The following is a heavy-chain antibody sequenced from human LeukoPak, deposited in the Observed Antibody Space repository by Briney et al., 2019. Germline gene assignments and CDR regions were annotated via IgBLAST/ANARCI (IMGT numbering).Heavy chain of an antibody. CDR1: GGSFSSGDYY. CDR3: ARTHKTTVTIFDY. Sequence: SETLSLTCTVSGGSFSSGDYYWSWIRQPPGKGLEWIGYIYYSGSTYYNPSLKSRVTISVDTSKNQFSLKLSSVTAADTAVYYCARTHKTTVTIFDYWGQGTLVTVSS. CDR2: IYYSGST. V-gene: IGHV4-30-4*01. J-gene: IGHJ4*02. D-gene: IGHD4-17*01.